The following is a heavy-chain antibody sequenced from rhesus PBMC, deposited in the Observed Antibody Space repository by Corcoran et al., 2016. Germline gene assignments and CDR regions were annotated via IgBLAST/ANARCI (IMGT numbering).Heavy chain of an antibody. Sequence: QVQLQESGPGLVKPSETLSLTCAVSGGSLSSRNWWSWIRPPPGKGLEWIGGIYINTESTNYNPSLKNRVTISKDTSKNQFSLKLSSVTAADTAVYYCARGGGNYGWGQGVLVTVSS. CDR1: GGSLSSRNW. V-gene: IGHV4S12*01. J-gene: IGHJ4*01. D-gene: IGHD1-44*01. CDR3: ARGGGNYG. CDR2: IYINTEST.